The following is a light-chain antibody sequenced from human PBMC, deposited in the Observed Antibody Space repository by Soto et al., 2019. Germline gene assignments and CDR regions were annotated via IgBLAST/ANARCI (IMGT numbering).Light chain of an antibody. V-gene: IGKV1-5*03. CDR3: QEDNSYHPWT. CDR2: EAS. CDR1: QGISRW. Sequence: DIQMTQSPSSLSASVGARVTITCRASQGISRWLAWYQQKPGKVPKLLICEASTLDSGGPSRFSGSGSGTEFTLTISSLQPEDLATYDCQEDNSYHPWTFGQGTKVEIK. J-gene: IGKJ1*01.